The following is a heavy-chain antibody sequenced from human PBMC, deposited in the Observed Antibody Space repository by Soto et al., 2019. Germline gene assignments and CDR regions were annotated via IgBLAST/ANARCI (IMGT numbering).Heavy chain of an antibody. CDR1: GGTFSSYT. CDR3: ARPFKNCSGYSCRKPAFYYYGMYG. V-gene: IGHV1-69*13. D-gene: IGHD2-15*01. Sequence: ASVKVSCKASGGTFSSYTINWVRQAPGQGLEWMGGIIPVFAAVKYAQKFQGRVSITADESTSTAFMELSSLRSEDTAIYFCARPFKNCSGYSCRKPAFYYYGMYGWGQGTRVTLSS. CDR2: IIPVFAAV. J-gene: IGHJ6*02.